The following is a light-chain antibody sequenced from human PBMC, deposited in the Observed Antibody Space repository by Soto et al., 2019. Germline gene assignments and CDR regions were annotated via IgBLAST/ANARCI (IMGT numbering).Light chain of an antibody. CDR3: QQYNSFSLT. Sequence: DIQMTQSHSTLSASVGDRVTITCRASQSISSWLAWYQQKPGKAPRLLIYKASNLESGVPSRFSGSGSGTEFTLTISSLQPDDFATYYCQQYNSFSLTFGQGTKVEIK. V-gene: IGKV1-5*03. CDR1: QSISSW. J-gene: IGKJ1*01. CDR2: KAS.